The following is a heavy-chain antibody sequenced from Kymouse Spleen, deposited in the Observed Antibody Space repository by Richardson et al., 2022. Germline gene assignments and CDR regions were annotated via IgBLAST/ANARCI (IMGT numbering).Heavy chain of an antibody. Sequence: QVQLQESGPGLVKPSETLSLTCTVSGGSVSSGSYYWSWIRQPPGKGLEWIGYIYYSGSTNYNPSLKSRVTISVDTSKNQFSLKLSSVTAADTAVYYCARDEGYSYGYYYYGMDVWGQGTTVTVSS. CDR3: ARDEGYSYGYYYYGMDV. V-gene: IGHV4-61*01. J-gene: IGHJ6*02. D-gene: IGHD5-18,IGHD5-18*01. CDR1: GGSVSSGSYY. CDR2: IYYSGST.